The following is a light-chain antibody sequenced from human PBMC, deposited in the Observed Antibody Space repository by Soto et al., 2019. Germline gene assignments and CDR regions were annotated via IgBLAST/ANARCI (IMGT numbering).Light chain of an antibody. Sequence: DIQMTQSPSSLSASVGDRVTITCQASQDISNYLNWYQQKPGKAPKLLIYDASNLETGIPSRFSGSGSGTDFTFTISSLQPEDIATYYCQQYDNLPVFXPGTKADIK. V-gene: IGKV1-33*01. CDR3: QQYDNLPV. J-gene: IGKJ3*01. CDR1: QDISNY. CDR2: DAS.